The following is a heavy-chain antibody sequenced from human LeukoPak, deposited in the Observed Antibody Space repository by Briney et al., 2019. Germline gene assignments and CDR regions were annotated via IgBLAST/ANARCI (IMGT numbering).Heavy chain of an antibody. CDR3: ARSRITMVRGVIRGSYFDY. CDR2: IKPSGGST. Sequence: PGASMTLSCKAYGYTFTSYYMHWVRQAPGQGLEWMGIIKPSGGSTSYAQKLQGRVTMTRDTSTSTVYMELSSLRSEDTAVYYCARSRITMVRGVIRGSYFDYGGQGTLVTVSS. CDR1: GYTFTSYY. D-gene: IGHD3-10*01. V-gene: IGHV1-46*04. J-gene: IGHJ4*02.